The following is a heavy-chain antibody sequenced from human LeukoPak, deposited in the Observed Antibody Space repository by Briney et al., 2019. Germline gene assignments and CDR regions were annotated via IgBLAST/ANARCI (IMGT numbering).Heavy chain of an antibody. D-gene: IGHD5-12*01. CDR3: ARDDSGYDPAYYFDY. Sequence: PGGSLRLSCAASGFTFSDYYMSWIRQAPGKGLEWVSSISSSSSYIYYADSVKGRFTISRDNAKNSLYLQMNSLRAEDTAVYYCARDDSGYDPAYYFDYWGQGTLVTVSS. CDR1: GFTFSDYY. J-gene: IGHJ4*02. CDR2: ISSSSSYI. V-gene: IGHV3-11*06.